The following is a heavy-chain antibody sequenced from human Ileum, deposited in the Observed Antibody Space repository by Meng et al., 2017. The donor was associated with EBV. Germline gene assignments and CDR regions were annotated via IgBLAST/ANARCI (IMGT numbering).Heavy chain of an antibody. D-gene: IGHD2-15*01. CDR1: GYKFDDYT. V-gene: IGHV1-3*01. Sequence: QVQLVQAGADMKKPGASVEMSCKASGYKFDDYTIQWLRQAPGQRLEWLGWINPGIGSTYDSKTIRGRLTITMDTSASTVYMRLTSLTSEDTAVYYCAREEGGRFDSWGQGTLVTVSS. J-gene: IGHJ4*02. CDR3: AREEGGRFDS. CDR2: INPGIGST.